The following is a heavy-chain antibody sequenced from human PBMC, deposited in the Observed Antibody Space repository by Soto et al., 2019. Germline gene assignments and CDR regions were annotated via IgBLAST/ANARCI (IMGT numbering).Heavy chain of an antibody. CDR1: GYIFVNYG. V-gene: IGHV1-18*01. J-gene: IGHJ6*02. CDR3: VMVDNYVTPTPQDV. CDR2: ISPYTGNT. Sequence: QVQLVQSGDEVKKPGASVKVSCKASGYIFVNYGIAWVRQAPGQGLEWMGWISPYTGNTHSATKVQGRLTMTTDTPTSTAHMDLGSLTSDDTAVYYCVMVDNYVTPTPQDVWGQGTTVTVSS. D-gene: IGHD3-16*01.